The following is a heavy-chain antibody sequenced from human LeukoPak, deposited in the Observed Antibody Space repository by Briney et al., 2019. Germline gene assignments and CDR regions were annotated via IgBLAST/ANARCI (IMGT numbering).Heavy chain of an antibody. D-gene: IGHD1-7*01. CDR1: GYTFTGYY. CDR2: INPNSGGT. CDR3: AREAANWNYDY. V-gene: IGHV1-2*02. Sequence: AASVKVSCKASGYTFTGYYMHWVRQAPGQGLEWMGGINPNSGGTNYAQKFQGRVTMTRDTSIRTAYMELSRLRSDDTAVYSCAREAANWNYDYWGQGTLVTVSS. J-gene: IGHJ4*02.